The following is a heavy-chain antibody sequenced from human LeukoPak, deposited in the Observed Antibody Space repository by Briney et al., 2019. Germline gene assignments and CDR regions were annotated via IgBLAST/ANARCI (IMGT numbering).Heavy chain of an antibody. CDR3: ARAVWGSYRHATFDYYFDY. CDR2: ISSSSSYI. CDR1: GFTFSSYS. V-gene: IGHV3-21*01. Sequence: GRSLRLSCAASGFTFSSYSMNWVRQAPGKGLEWVSSISSSSSYIYYADSVKGRFTISRDNAKNSLYLQMNSLRAEDTAVYYCARAVWGSYRHATFDYYFDYWGQGTLVTVSS. D-gene: IGHD3-16*02. J-gene: IGHJ4*02.